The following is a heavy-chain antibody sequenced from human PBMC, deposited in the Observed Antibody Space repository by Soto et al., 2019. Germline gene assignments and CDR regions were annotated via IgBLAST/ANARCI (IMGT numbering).Heavy chain of an antibody. Sequence: LSLTCVVNGGSLSGNNWSWIRQPPGKGLEWIGDVNHGGNTHYSPSLMSRVTMSVDTSKRQFSLQLTSVTAADTALYFCARGLSTVAMFDGFDIWGQGTVVTVSS. CDR3: ARGLSTVAMFDGFDI. J-gene: IGHJ3*02. CDR1: GGSLSGNN. D-gene: IGHD6-19*01. V-gene: IGHV4-34*01. CDR2: VNHGGNT.